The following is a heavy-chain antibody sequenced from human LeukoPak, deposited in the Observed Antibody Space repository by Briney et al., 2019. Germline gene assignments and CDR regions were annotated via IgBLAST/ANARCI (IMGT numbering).Heavy chain of an antibody. J-gene: IGHJ6*03. CDR2: INHSGST. V-gene: IGHV4-34*01. Sequence: SETLSLTCAVYGGSFSGYYWSWIRQPPGKGLQWIGEINHSGSTNYNPSLKSRVTISVDTSKNQFSLKLSSVTAADTAVYYCARVLQQYYYYYMDVWGKGTTVTVSS. CDR1: GGSFSGYY. D-gene: IGHD3-10*01. CDR3: ARVLQQYYYYYMDV.